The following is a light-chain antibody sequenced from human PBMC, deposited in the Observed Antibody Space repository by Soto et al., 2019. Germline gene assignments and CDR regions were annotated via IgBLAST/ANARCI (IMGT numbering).Light chain of an antibody. CDR2: DVS. V-gene: IGLV2-14*01. J-gene: IGLJ1*01. Sequence: QSALTQPASLSGSPGQSIAISCTGTSSDVGGYNYVSWSQQHPGKAPKLMVYDVSNRPSGVSNRFSGSKSGNTASLTISGRQAEDEADYYCSSYTSSSTYVFGTGTKLTVL. CDR3: SSYTSSSTYV. CDR1: SSDVGGYNY.